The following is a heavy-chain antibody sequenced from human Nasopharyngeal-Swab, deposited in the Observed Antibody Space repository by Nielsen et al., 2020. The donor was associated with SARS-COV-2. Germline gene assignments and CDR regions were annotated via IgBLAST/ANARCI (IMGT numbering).Heavy chain of an antibody. CDR2: ISSSSSYI. D-gene: IGHD3-3*01. J-gene: IGHJ6*02. CDR3: ARDGLDYDFWSAYFMDV. V-gene: IGHV3-21*01. CDR1: GFTFNNYN. Sequence: GESLKISCAASGFTFNNYNFNWVRQAPGKGLELVSSISSSSSYIYYAESLKGRFTISRDNAKNSLYLQMNSLRAEDTAVYYCARDGLDYDFWSAYFMDVWGQGTTVTVSS.